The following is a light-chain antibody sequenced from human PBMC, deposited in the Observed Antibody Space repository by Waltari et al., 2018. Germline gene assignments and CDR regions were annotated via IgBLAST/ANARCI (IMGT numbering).Light chain of an antibody. J-gene: IGKJ3*01. V-gene: IGKV3-20*01. CDR3: QQYGESPFT. CDR2: AAS. CDR1: QSVNSNY. Sequence: EIVLTQSPGTLSLSPGERATLSCRASQSVNSNYLAWYQQKPGQSPSLLMYAASRRATGVPDRFSGSGSGTDFTLSISRLEPEDFALYYCQQYGESPFTFGPGTRVDV.